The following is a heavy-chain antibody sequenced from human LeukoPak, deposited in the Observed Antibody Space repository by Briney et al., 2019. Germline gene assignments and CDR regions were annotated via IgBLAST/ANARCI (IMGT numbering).Heavy chain of an antibody. CDR3: ARSGYCSGGSCYAAPWFDP. J-gene: IGHJ5*02. CDR1: GGSISSGDYY. Sequence: SETLSLTCTVSGGSISSGDYYWSWIRQPPGKGLEWIGYIYYGGSTYYNPSLKSRVTISVDRSKNQFSLKLSSVTAADTAVYYCARSGYCSGGSCYAAPWFDPWGQGTLVTVSS. CDR2: IYYGGST. D-gene: IGHD2-15*01. V-gene: IGHV4-30-4*01.